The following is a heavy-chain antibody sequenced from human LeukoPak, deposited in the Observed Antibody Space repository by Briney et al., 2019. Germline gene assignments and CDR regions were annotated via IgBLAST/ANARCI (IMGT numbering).Heavy chain of an antibody. CDR3: ARDLEQWLDGGDAIDI. Sequence: ASVKVSCKASGYTFTGYYMHWVRQAPGQGLEWMGWINPNSGGTNYAQKFQGRVTMTRDTSISTAYMELSRLRSDDTAVYYCARDLEQWLDGGDAIDIWGQGTMVTVSS. CDR1: GYTFTGYY. J-gene: IGHJ3*02. V-gene: IGHV1-2*02. CDR2: INPNSGGT. D-gene: IGHD6-19*01.